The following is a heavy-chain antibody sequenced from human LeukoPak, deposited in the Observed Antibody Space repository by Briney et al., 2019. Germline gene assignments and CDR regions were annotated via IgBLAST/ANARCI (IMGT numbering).Heavy chain of an antibody. Sequence: GGSLRLSCAASGFTFSSYSMNWVRQAPGKGLECVSSISSSSSYIYYADSVKGRFTISRDNAKNSLYLQMNSLRAEDTAVYYCARDSIAANYYYMDVWGKGTTVTVSS. J-gene: IGHJ6*03. CDR3: ARDSIAANYYYMDV. CDR1: GFTFSSYS. D-gene: IGHD6-25*01. V-gene: IGHV3-21*01. CDR2: ISSSSSYI.